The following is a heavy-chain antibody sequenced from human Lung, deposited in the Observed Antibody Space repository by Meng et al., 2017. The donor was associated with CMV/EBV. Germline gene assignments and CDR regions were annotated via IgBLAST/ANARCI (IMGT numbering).Heavy chain of an antibody. CDR2: ISGSGGTT. Sequence: GESLKISCTLSGFTSSTYAMSWVRQAPGKGLEWVSVISGSGGTTIYADSVKGRFTISRDNSKNTLYLQMNSLRAEDTAVYYCARDRYELRFLEWPSRDYYVMDVWGQGXTVTVSS. J-gene: IGHJ6*02. V-gene: IGHV3-23*01. CDR3: ARDRYELRFLEWPSRDYYVMDV. CDR1: GFTSSTYA. D-gene: IGHD3-3*01.